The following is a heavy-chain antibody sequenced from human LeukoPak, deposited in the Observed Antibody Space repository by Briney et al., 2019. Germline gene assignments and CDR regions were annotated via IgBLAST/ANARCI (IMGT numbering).Heavy chain of an antibody. Sequence: PGGSLRLSCAASGFTVSSNYMSWVRQAPGKGLEWVSVIYSGGSTYYADSVKGRFTISRDNSKNTLYLQMNSLRAEDTAVYYCARGNRGGWGIYYYGMDVWGQGTTVTVSS. CDR3: ARGNRGGWGIYYYGMDV. D-gene: IGHD6-19*01. J-gene: IGHJ6*02. CDR2: IYSGGST. V-gene: IGHV3-53*01. CDR1: GFTVSSNY.